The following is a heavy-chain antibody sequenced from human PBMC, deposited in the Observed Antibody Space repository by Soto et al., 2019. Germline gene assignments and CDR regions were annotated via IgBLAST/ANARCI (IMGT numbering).Heavy chain of an antibody. CDR3: ARAWTATAGWANWFDR. V-gene: IGHV4-31*03. J-gene: IGHJ5*02. CDR1: GGSISGERYY. CDR2: IHYSGST. Sequence: QVQLQESGPGLVEPSQTLSLTCTVSGGSISGERYYWSWIRQYSGRGLEWIGYIHYSGSTYYNPSLKSRVIISVDTSKTQFFLNLSSVTAADTAVYYCARAWTATAGWANWFDRWGQGTLVTVSS. D-gene: IGHD6-13*01.